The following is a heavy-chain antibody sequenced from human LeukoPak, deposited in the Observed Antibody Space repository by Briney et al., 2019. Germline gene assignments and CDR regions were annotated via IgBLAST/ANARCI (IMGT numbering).Heavy chain of an antibody. CDR3: ARAPSWYFFDY. J-gene: IGHJ4*02. CDR2: IYYSGST. CDR1: GGSISSYY. V-gene: IGHV4-59*01. Sequence: SETLSLTCTVSGGSISSYYRSWIRQPPGKGLEWIGYIYYSGSTNYNPSLKSRVTISVDTSKNQFSLKLSSVTAADTAVYYCARAPSWYFFDYWGQGTLVTVSS.